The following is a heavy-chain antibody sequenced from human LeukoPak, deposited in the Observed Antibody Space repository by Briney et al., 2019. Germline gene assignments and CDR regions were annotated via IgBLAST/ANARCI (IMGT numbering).Heavy chain of an antibody. D-gene: IGHD6-13*01. V-gene: IGHV2-5*01. CDR1: GFSLSSSGVG. J-gene: IGHJ5*02. Sequence: SGPTLVKPTQTLTLTCTFSGFSLSSSGVGVGWNRQPSGKALEWLALIYWNDDKRYSPSLKSRLTITKDTSKNQVVLTMTNMDTVDTATYYCAHAVMRSWYSDWFDPWGQGTLVTVSS. CDR3: AHAVMRSWYSDWFDP. CDR2: IYWNDDK.